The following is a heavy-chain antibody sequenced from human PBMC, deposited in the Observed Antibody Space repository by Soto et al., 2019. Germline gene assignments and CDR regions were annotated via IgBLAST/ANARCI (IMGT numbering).Heavy chain of an antibody. D-gene: IGHD2-2*01. J-gene: IGHJ4*02. CDR1: GYTFTSYY. CDR3: AIVVPAAMRRDY. V-gene: IGHV1-46*01. Sequence: GASVKVSCKASGYTFTSYYMHWVRQAPGQGLEWMGIINPSVGSASYAQKFQGRVTMTTDTSTSTAYMELSSLRSEDTAVYYCAIVVPAAMRRDYWGQGTLVTVSS. CDR2: INPSVGSA.